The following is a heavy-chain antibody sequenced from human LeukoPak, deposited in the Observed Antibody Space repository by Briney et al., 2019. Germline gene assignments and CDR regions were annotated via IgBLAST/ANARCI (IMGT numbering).Heavy chain of an antibody. CDR2: IIPIFGTA. D-gene: IGHD1-26*01. J-gene: IGHJ4*02. Sequence: SVKVSCKASGGTFSSYAISWVRQAPGQGLEWMGGIIPIFGTANYAQKLQGRVTMTTDTSTSTAYMELRSLRSDDTAVYYCARDGGLLQVDYWGQGTLVTVSS. CDR1: GGTFSSYA. V-gene: IGHV1-69*05. CDR3: ARDGGLLQVDY.